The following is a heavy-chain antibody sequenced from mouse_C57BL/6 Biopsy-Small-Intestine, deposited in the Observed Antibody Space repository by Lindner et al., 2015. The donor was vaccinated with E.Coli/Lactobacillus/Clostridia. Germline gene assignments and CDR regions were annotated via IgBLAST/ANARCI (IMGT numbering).Heavy chain of an antibody. V-gene: IGHV1-81*01. Sequence: SVKVSCKASGGTFSTYPISWVRQAPGQGLEWMGGIIPIFGTANYAQNFQGRVTITADEPTSTAYMELRSLRSDDTAVYYCARRFALFSDFDYWGQGTLVTVSS. CDR2: IIPIFGTA. CDR1: GGTFSTYP. J-gene: IGHJ4*01. CDR3: ARRFALFSDFDY.